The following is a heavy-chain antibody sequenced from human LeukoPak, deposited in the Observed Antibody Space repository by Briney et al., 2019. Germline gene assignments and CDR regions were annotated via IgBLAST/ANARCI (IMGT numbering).Heavy chain of an antibody. V-gene: IGHV3-30*01. CDR1: GFTLSSYA. J-gene: IGHJ4*02. CDR3: ARGVGSMPDY. D-gene: IGHD2-2*01. Sequence: GGSLRLSCAASGFTLSSYAMHWVRQAPGKGLEWVAVISYDGSNKYYADSVKGRFTISRDNSKNTLYLQMNSLRAEDTAVYYCARGVGSMPDYWGQGTLVTVSS. CDR2: ISYDGSNK.